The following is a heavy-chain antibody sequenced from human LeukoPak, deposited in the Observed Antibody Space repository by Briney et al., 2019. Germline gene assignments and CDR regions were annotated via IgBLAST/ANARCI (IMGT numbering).Heavy chain of an antibody. CDR1: GGTFSSYA. D-gene: IGHD4-17*01. CDR2: IIPIFGAA. J-gene: IGHJ6*03. CDR3: ARATVTTRTWGYYYYYYMDV. V-gene: IGHV1-69*01. Sequence: SVKVSCKASGGTFSSYAISWVRQAPGQGLEWMGGIIPIFGAANYAQKFQGRVTITADESTSTAYMELSSLRSEDTAVYYCARATVTTRTWGYYYYYYMDVWGKGTTVTISS.